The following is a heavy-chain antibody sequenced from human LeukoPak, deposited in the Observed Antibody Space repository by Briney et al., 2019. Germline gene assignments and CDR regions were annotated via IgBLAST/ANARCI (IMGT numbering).Heavy chain of an antibody. J-gene: IGHJ2*01. V-gene: IGHV3-48*04. Sequence: SGGSLRLSCAASGLTFSIHWMNWVRQAPGKGLEWVSYISSSGSTIYYADSVKGRFTISRDNAKNSLYLQMNSLRAEDTAVYYCAKGKRRDGYNRLGYFDLWGRGTLVTISS. CDR1: GLTFSIHW. CDR3: AKGKRRDGYNRLGYFDL. CDR2: ISSSGSTI. D-gene: IGHD5-24*01.